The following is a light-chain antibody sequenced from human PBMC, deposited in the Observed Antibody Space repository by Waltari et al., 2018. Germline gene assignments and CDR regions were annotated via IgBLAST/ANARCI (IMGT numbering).Light chain of an antibody. V-gene: IGKV2-28*01. CDR3: MQALQTWT. CDR1: QSLLHGNGYNY. Sequence: DIVMTQSPLSLPVTPGEPASISCRSSQSLLHGNGYNYLDWYLQRPGQSPQLLIYLGSNRASGVPDRFSGSGSGTDFTLKISRLQAEDVGVYYCMQALQTWTFGQGTKVEIK. J-gene: IGKJ1*01. CDR2: LGS.